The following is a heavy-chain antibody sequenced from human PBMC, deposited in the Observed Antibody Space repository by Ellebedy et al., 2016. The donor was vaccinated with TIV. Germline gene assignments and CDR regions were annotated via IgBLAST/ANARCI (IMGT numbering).Heavy chain of an antibody. J-gene: IGHJ4*02. CDR2: ISGDGVNT. Sequence: GGSLRLSCAASGFTFGSFAMHWVRQAPGKGLEWLSVISGDGVNTYSAASVKGRFTITRDNFKNTLFLQVNRLRAEDTAVYYCAKGSSSGFNYDRVGFQYWGQGTLVTVPS. D-gene: IGHD3-22*01. CDR1: GFTFGSFA. V-gene: IGHV3-23*01. CDR3: AKGSSSGFNYDRVGFQY.